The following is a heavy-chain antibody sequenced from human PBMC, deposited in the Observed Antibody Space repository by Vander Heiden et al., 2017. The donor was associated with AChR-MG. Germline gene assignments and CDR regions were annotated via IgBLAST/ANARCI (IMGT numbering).Heavy chain of an antibody. V-gene: IGHV1-69*01. CDR1: GRTFSSYP. Sequence: QVQLLQSGAEVKKPGSSVKVSCKASGRTFSSYPISWVRQAPGQGLEWMGGIIPIFGTANYAQKFQGRVSITADESTSTAYMELRSLRSEDTAVYYCARDAFPIVVAEGGPNWFDPWGQGPLVADSS. J-gene: IGHJ5*02. CDR2: IIPIFGTA. D-gene: IGHD2-15*01. CDR3: ARDAFPIVVAEGGPNWFDP.